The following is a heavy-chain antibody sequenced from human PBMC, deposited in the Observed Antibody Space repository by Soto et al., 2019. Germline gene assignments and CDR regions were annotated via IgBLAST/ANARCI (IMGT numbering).Heavy chain of an antibody. V-gene: IGHV4-34*01. CDR3: ATLNRQEDFWSGYLEYYYYYYMDV. Sequence: NPSETLSLTCAVYGGSFSSYYWSWIFQPPGKGLEWIGEINHSGSTNYNPSLKSRVTISVDTSKNQFSLKLSSVTAADTAVYYCATLNRQEDFWSGYLEYYYYYYMDVWGKGTTVTVSS. J-gene: IGHJ6*03. CDR2: INHSGST. D-gene: IGHD3-3*01. CDR1: GGSFSSYY.